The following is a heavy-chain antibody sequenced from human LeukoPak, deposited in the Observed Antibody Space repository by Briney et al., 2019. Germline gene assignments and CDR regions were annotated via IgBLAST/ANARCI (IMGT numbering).Heavy chain of an antibody. D-gene: IGHD3-10*01. CDR1: GFAVFSNY. Sequence: GGSLRLSCAASGFAVFSNYMNWVRQAPGKGLEWVSVIYSDGDTSYADSVKGRFTISRDNAKNSPYLQMNNLRAADTAVYYCARARRADLRFGESFRHSKAVRAFDIWGQGTMVTVSS. V-gene: IGHV3-66*01. J-gene: IGHJ3*02. CDR3: ARARRADLRFGESFRHSKAVRAFDI. CDR2: IYSDGDT.